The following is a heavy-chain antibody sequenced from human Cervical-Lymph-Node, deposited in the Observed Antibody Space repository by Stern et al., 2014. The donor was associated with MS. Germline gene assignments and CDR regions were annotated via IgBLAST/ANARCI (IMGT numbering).Heavy chain of an antibody. CDR3: ARVTDYYSAGRIDL. Sequence: EDQLVESGGGLVQPGGSLRLSCAASGFTFSNYWMAWVRQAPGKGLEWAANIKQGGGEEYYVDSVKGRFTISRDNAKNSLYLQMNSLRAEDTALYYCARVTDYYSAGRIDLWGQGTMVTVSS. D-gene: IGHD3-10*01. CDR2: IKQGGGEE. CDR1: GFTFSNYW. V-gene: IGHV3-7*01. J-gene: IGHJ3*01.